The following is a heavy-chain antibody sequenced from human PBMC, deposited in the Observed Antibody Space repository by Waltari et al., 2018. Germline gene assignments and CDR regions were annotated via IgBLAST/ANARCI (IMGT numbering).Heavy chain of an antibody. V-gene: IGHV1-46*01. CDR2: INPSGGST. Sequence: QVQLVQSGAEVKKPGASVKVSCKASGYTFTSYYMHWVRQAAGQGLEWMGIINPSGGSTSYAQKFQGRVTMTRDTSTSTVYMELSSLRSEDTAVYYCARERGRRESALGWWGQGTLVTVSS. CDR3: ARERGRRESALGW. CDR1: GYTFTSYY. J-gene: IGHJ4*02. D-gene: IGHD3-10*01.